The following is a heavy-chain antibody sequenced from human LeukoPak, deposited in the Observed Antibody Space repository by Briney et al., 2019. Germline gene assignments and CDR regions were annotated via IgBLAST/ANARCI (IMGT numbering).Heavy chain of an antibody. CDR3: ASAEPRGIIWYPS. CDR2: IYHSGST. V-gene: IGHV4-4*02. Sequence: TSETLSLTCAVSGASISSHNWWWSWVRQPPGKGLEWIGEIYHSGSTNYNPSLKSRVTMSVDKSKNQFSLNLSSVIAADTAVYYCASAEPRGIIWYPSWGQGTLVTVSS. J-gene: IGHJ5*02. D-gene: IGHD6-13*01. CDR1: GASISSHNW.